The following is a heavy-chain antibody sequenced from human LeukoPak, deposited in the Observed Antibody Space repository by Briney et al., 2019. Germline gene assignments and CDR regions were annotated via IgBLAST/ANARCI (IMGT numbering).Heavy chain of an antibody. D-gene: IGHD2-8*01. CDR3: AKRFCTSGACYRTFDY. CDR1: GFTFSSYW. V-gene: IGHV3-7*05. Sequence: PGGSLRLSCAASGFTFSSYWMSWVRQAPGKGLEWVANIKEDGSDKYYVDSVKGRFTISRDNAKNSLFLQLNSLRAEDTAVYYCAKRFCTSGACYRTFDYWGQGTLVTVSS. CDR2: IKEDGSDK. J-gene: IGHJ4*02.